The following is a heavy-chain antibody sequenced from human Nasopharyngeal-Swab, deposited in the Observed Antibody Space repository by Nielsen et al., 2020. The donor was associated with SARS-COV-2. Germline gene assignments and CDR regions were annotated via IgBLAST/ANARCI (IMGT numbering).Heavy chain of an antibody. CDR3: ARVSRYYDILTGYYAEDGMDV. J-gene: IGHJ6*02. CDR2: IKQDGSEK. V-gene: IGHV3-7*01. Sequence: VRQAPGKGLEWVANIKQDGSEKYYVDSVKGRFTISRDNAKNSLYLQMNSLRAEDTAVCYCARVSRYYDILTGYYAEDGMDVWGQGTTVTVSS. D-gene: IGHD3-9*01.